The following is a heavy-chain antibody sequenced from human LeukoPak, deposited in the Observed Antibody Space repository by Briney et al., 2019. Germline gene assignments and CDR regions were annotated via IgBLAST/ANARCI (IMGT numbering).Heavy chain of an antibody. CDR2: VSGSGGST. J-gene: IGHJ4*02. V-gene: IGHV3-23*01. CDR3: AKDLDIVATITGN. CDR1: GFTFSSYA. Sequence: GGSLRLSCGASGFTFSSYAMSWVRQAPGKGLEWVSGVSGSGGSTYYADSVKGRFTISRDNSKNTLYLQMNSLRAEDTAVYYCAKDLDIVATITGNWGQGTLVTVSS. D-gene: IGHD5-12*01.